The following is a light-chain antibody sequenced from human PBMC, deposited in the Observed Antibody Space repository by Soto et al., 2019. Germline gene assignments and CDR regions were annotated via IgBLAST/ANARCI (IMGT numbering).Light chain of an antibody. Sequence: IQMTQSPSSLSASVGDRVTITCRTSQPISDYLNWYQQKPGKAPTLLIYTTSNLQSGVPSRFSGSGSATHFTLTISSLQPEDFATYYCQQHYNTPRTFGQGTKVDIK. J-gene: IGKJ1*01. CDR2: TTS. CDR1: QPISDY. V-gene: IGKV1-39*01. CDR3: QQHYNTPRT.